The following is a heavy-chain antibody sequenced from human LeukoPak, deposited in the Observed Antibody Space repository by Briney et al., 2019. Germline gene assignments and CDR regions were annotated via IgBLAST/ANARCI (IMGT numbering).Heavy chain of an antibody. CDR2: ISGTGGST. D-gene: IGHD1-1*01. Sequence: SGGSLRLSWAASGFTFSNYGMSWVRQPPGKGLEWISGISGTGGSTYYADSVKGRFTISRDNSKNTLYLQMNSLRAEDTAIYYCARVWKGNYYDYWGQGTLVTVSS. CDR3: ARVWKGNYYDY. CDR1: GFTFSNYG. V-gene: IGHV3-23*01. J-gene: IGHJ4*02.